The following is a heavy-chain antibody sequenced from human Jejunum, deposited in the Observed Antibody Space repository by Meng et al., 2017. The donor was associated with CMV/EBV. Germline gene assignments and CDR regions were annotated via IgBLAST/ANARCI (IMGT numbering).Heavy chain of an antibody. Sequence: VGWIRQPPGQAPEWLALLSWDGDDRYTTSLRSRLTINKDTYKNPVTLTMTNMDPMDTGTYYCIRTLASAIDYTWRTPDYTWRTPDYWGQGTLVTVSS. CDR2: LSWDGDD. D-gene: IGHD4-11*01. V-gene: IGHV2-5*04. CDR3: IRTLASAIDYTWRTPDYTWRTPDY. J-gene: IGHJ4*02.